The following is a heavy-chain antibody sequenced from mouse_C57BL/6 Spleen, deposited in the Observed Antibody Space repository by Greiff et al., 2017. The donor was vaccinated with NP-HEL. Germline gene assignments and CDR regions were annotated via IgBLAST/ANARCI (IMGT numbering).Heavy chain of an antibody. D-gene: IGHD1-1*01. Sequence: EVQLQQSGPELVKPGASVKISCKASGYTFTDYYMNWVKQSHGKSLEWIGDINPNNGGTSYNQKFKGKATLTVDKSSSTAYMELRSLTSEDSAVYYCARSRPITTVVADYYAMDYWGQGTSVTVSS. CDR1: GYTFTDYY. V-gene: IGHV1-26*01. CDR3: ARSRPITTVVADYYAMDY. J-gene: IGHJ4*01. CDR2: INPNNGGT.